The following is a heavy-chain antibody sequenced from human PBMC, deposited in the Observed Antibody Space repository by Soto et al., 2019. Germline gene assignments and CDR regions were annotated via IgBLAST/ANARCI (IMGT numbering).Heavy chain of an antibody. V-gene: IGHV1-18*01. CDR2: ISAYNGNT. CDR1: GYTFTSYG. D-gene: IGHD2-21*02. Sequence: ASVKVSCKASGYTFTSYGISWVRQAPGQGLEWMGWISAYNGNTNYAQKLQGRVTMTTDTSTSTAYMELRSLRSDDTAVYYCAREDTVVTPGGFDYWGQGTLVTVSS. CDR3: AREDTVVTPGGFDY. J-gene: IGHJ4*02.